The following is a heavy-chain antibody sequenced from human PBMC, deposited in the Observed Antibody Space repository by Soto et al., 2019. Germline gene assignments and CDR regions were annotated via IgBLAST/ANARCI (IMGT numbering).Heavy chain of an antibody. CDR2: ISYDGSNK. CDR1: GFTFSSYA. CDR3: ASFGYCSGGSCFSNWFDP. Sequence: PGGSLRLSCAASGFTFSSYAMHWVRQAPGKGLEWVAVISYDGSNKYYADSVKGRFTISRDNSKNTLYLQMNSLRAEDTAVYYCASFGYCSGGSCFSNWFDPWGQGTLVTVSS. D-gene: IGHD2-15*01. V-gene: IGHV3-30-3*01. J-gene: IGHJ5*02.